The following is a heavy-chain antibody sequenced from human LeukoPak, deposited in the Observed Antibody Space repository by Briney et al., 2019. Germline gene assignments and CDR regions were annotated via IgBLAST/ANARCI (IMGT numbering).Heavy chain of an antibody. CDR2: INPNSGGT. V-gene: IGHV1-2*02. D-gene: IGHD1-26*01. CDR3: ARGAPRRNDAFDI. J-gene: IGHJ3*02. Sequence: ASVKVSCTASGYTFTGYYMHWVRQAPGQGLEWMGWINPNSGGTNYAQKFQGRVTMTRDTSISTAYMELSRLRSDDTAVYYCARGAPRRNDAFDIWGQGTMVTVSS. CDR1: GYTFTGYY.